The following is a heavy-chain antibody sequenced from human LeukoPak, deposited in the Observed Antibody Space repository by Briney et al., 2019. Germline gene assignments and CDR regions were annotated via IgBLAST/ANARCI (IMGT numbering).Heavy chain of an antibody. CDR2: ISGSGGST. J-gene: IGHJ3*02. V-gene: IGHV3-23*01. CDR3: AKGFVDTAMVPFDAFDI. Sequence: GGSLRLSCAASGFTFSNYAMSWVRQAPGKGLEWVSAISGSGGSTYYADSVKGRFTISRDNSKNTLYLQMNSLRAEDTAVYYCAKGFVDTAMVPFDAFDIWDQGTMVTASS. CDR1: GFTFSNYA. D-gene: IGHD5-18*01.